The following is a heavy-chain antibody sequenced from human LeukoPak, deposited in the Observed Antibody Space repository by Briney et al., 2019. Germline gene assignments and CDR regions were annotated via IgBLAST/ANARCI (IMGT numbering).Heavy chain of an antibody. CDR1: GDSISSYY. CDR2: IYTSGST. Sequence: PSETLSLTCTVSGDSISSYYWSWIRQPAGKGLEWIGRIYTSGSTNYNPSLKSRVTMSVDTSKNQFSLKLTSVTAADTAVYYCGGITGTRRGFDIWGQGTMVTVSS. V-gene: IGHV4-4*07. CDR3: GGITGTRRGFDI. D-gene: IGHD1-20*01. J-gene: IGHJ3*02.